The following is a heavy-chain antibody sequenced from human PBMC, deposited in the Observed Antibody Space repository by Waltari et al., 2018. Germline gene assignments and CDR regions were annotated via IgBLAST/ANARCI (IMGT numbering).Heavy chain of an antibody. J-gene: IGHJ6*02. Sequence: QVQLVESGGGVVQPGRSLRLSCAASEFTFSSYAMHWVRQAPGKGLDWLSVISYNERNIYYVDSVKGRFIISRDNSRKMLYLQMNSLRTEDTAVYYCARDYCDRTNCHGMDVWGQGTTVTVSS. V-gene: IGHV3-30*04. CDR3: ARDYCDRTNCHGMDV. D-gene: IGHD3-22*01. CDR2: ISYNERNI. CDR1: EFTFSSYA.